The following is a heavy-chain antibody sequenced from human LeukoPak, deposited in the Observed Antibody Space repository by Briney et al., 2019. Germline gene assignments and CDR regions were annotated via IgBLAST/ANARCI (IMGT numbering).Heavy chain of an antibody. CDR3: ARLHNAYSDAFGI. CDR2: IYPGDSDT. V-gene: IGHV5-51*01. CDR1: GSTFTNYW. D-gene: IGHD1-14*01. J-gene: IGHJ3*02. Sequence: GGSLQISCQGSGSTFTNYWIGWGRQLPGKGVEGMGIIYPGDSDTRYSPSFQGQVTISADKFITTAYLQWSSLKASDTALYYCARLHNAYSDAFGIWGQGTMVTVSS.